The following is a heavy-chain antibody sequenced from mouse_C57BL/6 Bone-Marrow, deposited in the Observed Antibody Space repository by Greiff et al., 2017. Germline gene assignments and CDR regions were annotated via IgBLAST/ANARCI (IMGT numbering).Heavy chain of an antibody. D-gene: IGHD1-1*01. Sequence: EVKLVESGGDLVKPGGSLKLSCAASGFTFSSYGMSWVRQTPDKRLEWVATISSGGSYTYYPDSVKGRFTISRDNAKNTLYLQMSSLKSEDTAMYYCARIIYYYGSNYAMDYWGQGTSVTVSS. V-gene: IGHV5-6*02. CDR2: ISSGGSYT. CDR1: GFTFSSYG. CDR3: ARIIYYYGSNYAMDY. J-gene: IGHJ4*01.